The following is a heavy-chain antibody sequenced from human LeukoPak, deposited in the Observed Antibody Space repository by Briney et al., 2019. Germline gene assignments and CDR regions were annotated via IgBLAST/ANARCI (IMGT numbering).Heavy chain of an antibody. J-gene: IGHJ5*02. Sequence: GGSLRLSCAASGFTFNSYGMSWVRQAPGKGLEWVSAISGSGGSTYYADSVKGRFTISRDNSKNTLYLQMNSLRAEDTAVYYCARSRFDYIWGTDQWGQGTLVTVSS. CDR3: ARSRFDYIWGTDQ. CDR2: ISGSGGST. V-gene: IGHV3-23*01. D-gene: IGHD3-16*01. CDR1: GFTFNSYG.